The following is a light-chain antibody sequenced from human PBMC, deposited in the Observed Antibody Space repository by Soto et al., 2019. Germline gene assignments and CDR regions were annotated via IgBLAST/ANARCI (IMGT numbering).Light chain of an antibody. J-gene: IGKJ2*01. Sequence: IQLTQSPASLSASVGDRVTFTCRASQDIAIYLAWYQQKPGEAPNLLIHTASTLHGGVPSRFSGSGSGTDFTLTITSLQAEDFASYYCLQYNSFPYTCGQGTKLEIK. V-gene: IGKV1-9*01. CDR1: QDIAIY. CDR2: TAS. CDR3: LQYNSFPYT.